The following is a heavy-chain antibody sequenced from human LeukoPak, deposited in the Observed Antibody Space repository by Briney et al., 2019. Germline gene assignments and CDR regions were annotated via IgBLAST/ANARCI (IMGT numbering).Heavy chain of an antibody. J-gene: IGHJ5*02. D-gene: IGHD6-6*01. CDR1: GFTFRDYY. CDR2: ISSSGSTI. CDR3: ARDLVSSSGWFDP. Sequence: GGSLRLSCAASGFTFRDYYMSWIRQAPGKGLEWVSYISSSGSTIYYADSVRGRFTISRDNAKNSLYLQMNSLRAEDTAVYYCARDLVSSSGWFDPWGQGTLVTVSS. V-gene: IGHV3-11*01.